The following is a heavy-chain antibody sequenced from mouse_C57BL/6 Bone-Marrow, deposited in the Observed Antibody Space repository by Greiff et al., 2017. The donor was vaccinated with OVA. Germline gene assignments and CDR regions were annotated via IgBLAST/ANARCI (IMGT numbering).Heavy chain of an antibody. Sequence: EVQLQESGGGLVQPGGSLKLSCAASGFTFSDFYMYWIRQTPEKRLEWVAYISNGGGSTYYPDTVKGRFTISRDNAKNTLYLQMSRLKSEDTAMYYCARLDAMDYLGQGTSVTVSS. J-gene: IGHJ4*01. CDR1: GFTFSDFY. CDR3: ARLDAMDY. V-gene: IGHV5-12*01. CDR2: ISNGGGST.